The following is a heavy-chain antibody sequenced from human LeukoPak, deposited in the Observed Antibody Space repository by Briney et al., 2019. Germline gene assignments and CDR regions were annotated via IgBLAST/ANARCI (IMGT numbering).Heavy chain of an antibody. CDR1: GGSISSYY. V-gene: IGHV4-59*01. D-gene: IGHD3-10*01. J-gene: IGHJ4*02. CDR3: AREMTVVRGVNHWFDY. CDR2: IHYSGST. Sequence: PSETLSLTCTVSGGSISSYYWSWIRQPPGKGLEWIGYIHYSGSTNYNPSLRSRVTISVDTSKNQFSLKLSSVTAADTAVYYCAREMTVVRGVNHWFDYWGQGTLVTVSS.